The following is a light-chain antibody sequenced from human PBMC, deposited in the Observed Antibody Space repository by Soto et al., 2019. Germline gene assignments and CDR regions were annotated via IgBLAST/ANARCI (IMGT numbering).Light chain of an antibody. Sequence: DIQMTQSPSSVSASVGDRVTITCRASQDIGSWFAWYQQKPGTVHKLLIYAAYILQSGVQSRFRGSGSGTDFTLTINNLQTEDFATYYCQQAKSFPVSFGQGTRLEIK. CDR1: QDIGSW. J-gene: IGKJ5*01. V-gene: IGKV1D-12*01. CDR3: QQAKSFPVS. CDR2: AAY.